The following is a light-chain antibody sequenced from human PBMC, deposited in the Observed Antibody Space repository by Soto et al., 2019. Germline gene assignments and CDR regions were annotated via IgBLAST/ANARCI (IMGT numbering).Light chain of an antibody. CDR3: SSYAGSNNYVI. V-gene: IGLV2-8*01. CDR1: SSDVGVYNY. J-gene: IGLJ2*01. Sequence: QSVLTQPPSASGSPGQSVTISCTGTSSDVGVYNYVSWYQHHPGKAPKLIIYDVIKRPSGVPDRFSGSKSGNTASLTVSGLQAEDEADYYCSSYAGSNNYVIFGGGTKVTVL. CDR2: DVI.